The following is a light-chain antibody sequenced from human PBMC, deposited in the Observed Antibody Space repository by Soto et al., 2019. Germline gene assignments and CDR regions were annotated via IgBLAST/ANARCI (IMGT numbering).Light chain of an antibody. CDR1: SSNIGSNT. CDR3: AAWHDSGSAWV. Sequence: QSVLTQPPSTSGTPGQRVTISCSGSSSNIGSNTVNWYQQLPGTAPKVLIDSNDRRPSGVPDRFSGSKSGTSASLASSGLQSEDEADYHCAAWHDSGSAWVFGGGTKLTVL. V-gene: IGLV1-44*01. CDR2: SND. J-gene: IGLJ3*02.